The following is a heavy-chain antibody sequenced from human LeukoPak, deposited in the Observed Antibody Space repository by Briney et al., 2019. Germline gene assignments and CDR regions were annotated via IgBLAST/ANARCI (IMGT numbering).Heavy chain of an antibody. CDR3: ASVDYYDSSGAQGYYYYYGMDV. Sequence: ASVKVSCKASGYTFTGYYMHWVRQAPGQGLEWMGWTNPNSGGTNYAQKFQGRVTMTRDTSISTAYMELSSLRSEDTAVYYCASVDYYDSSGAQGYYYYYGMDVWGQGTTVTVSS. V-gene: IGHV1-2*02. CDR1: GYTFTGYY. CDR2: TNPNSGGT. J-gene: IGHJ6*02. D-gene: IGHD3-22*01.